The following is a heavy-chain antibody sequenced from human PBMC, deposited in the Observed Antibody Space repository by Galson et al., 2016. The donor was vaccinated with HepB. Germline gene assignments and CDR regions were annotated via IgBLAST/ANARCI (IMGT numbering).Heavy chain of an antibody. CDR1: GYRFDKYW. CDR2: IYPGDSDI. D-gene: IGHD3-10*02. Sequence: QSGAEVKKSGESLKISCKGSGYRFDKYWIGWVRQRPGKGLEWMGSIYPGDSDIRNSPPFEGQVTMSADKSITTAYLQWNTLKASDTAIYFCARENASVLDVYVYGMDVWGQGTTVTVS. CDR3: ARENASVLDVYVYGMDV. J-gene: IGHJ6*02. V-gene: IGHV5-51*01.